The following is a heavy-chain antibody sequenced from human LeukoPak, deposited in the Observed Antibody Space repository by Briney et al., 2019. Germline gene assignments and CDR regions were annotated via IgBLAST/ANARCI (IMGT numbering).Heavy chain of an antibody. D-gene: IGHD3-22*01. V-gene: IGHV2-5*02. CDR2: IYWDDDK. CDR3: AHAYCDSSGSYHYYFDY. J-gene: IGHJ4*02. CDR1: GFSLSTSGVG. Sequence: SGPTLVNPTQTLTLTCTFSGFSLSTSGVGVGWIRQPPGKALEWLALIYWDDDKRYRPSLKNRLTITKDTSKNKVVLTVTNMDPVDTATYYCAHAYCDSSGSYHYYFDYWGQGTLVTVSS.